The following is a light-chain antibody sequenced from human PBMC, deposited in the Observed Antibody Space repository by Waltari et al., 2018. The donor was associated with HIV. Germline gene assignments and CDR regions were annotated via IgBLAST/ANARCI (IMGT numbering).Light chain of an antibody. CDR3: QQYGSSPRYS. V-gene: IGKV3-20*01. CDR1: QSVSRSY. J-gene: IGKJ2*03. Sequence: EIVLTQSPGTLSLSTGERATLSCRASQSVSRSYLAWYQQKPGQAPRLLIYGASSRATGIPDRFSGSGSGTDFTLTISRLEPEDFAVYYCQQYGSSPRYSFGQGTRLEIK. CDR2: GAS.